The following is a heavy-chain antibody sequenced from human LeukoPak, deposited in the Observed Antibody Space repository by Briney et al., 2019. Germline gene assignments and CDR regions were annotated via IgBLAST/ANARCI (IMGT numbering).Heavy chain of an antibody. J-gene: IGHJ5*02. D-gene: IGHD4-17*01. V-gene: IGHV3-21*01. CDR3: ARANDYGDSGGFDP. CDR1: GFTFSSYG. Sequence: GGSLRLSCAASGFTFSSYGMNWVRQAPGKGLEWVSSISSSSSYIYYADSVKGRFTISRDNAKNSLYLQMNSLRAEDTAVYYCARANDYGDSGGFDPWGQGTLVTVSS. CDR2: ISSSSSYI.